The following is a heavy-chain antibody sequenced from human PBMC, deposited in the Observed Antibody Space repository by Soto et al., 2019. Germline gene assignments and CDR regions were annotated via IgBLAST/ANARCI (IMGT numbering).Heavy chain of an antibody. D-gene: IGHD2-2*01. J-gene: IGHJ6*02. CDR2: IYYSGST. CDR1: GGSISSSTYY. Sequence: PSETLSLTSPVSGGSISSSTYYWSWIRQPPGKGLEWIGYIYYSGSTNYNPSLKSRVTISVDTSKNQFSLKLSSVTAADTAVYYCARHTAVVVPAAMPAENYYYYYGMDVWGQGTTVTVSS. CDR3: ARHTAVVVPAAMPAENYYYYYGMDV. V-gene: IGHV4-61*05.